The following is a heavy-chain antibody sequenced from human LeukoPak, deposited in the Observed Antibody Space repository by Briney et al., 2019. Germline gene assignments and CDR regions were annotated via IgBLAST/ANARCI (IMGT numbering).Heavy chain of an antibody. Sequence: ASVKVSCKASGYTFTGYYMHWVRHAPGQGLEWMGWFNPNSGGTNHAQKFQGRVTMTRDTSVSTAYMGPGRLRSDDPAVSYCARDRRYDILTGYYPLAYGGQGTLVTVSS. D-gene: IGHD3-9*01. CDR3: ARDRRYDILTGYYPLAY. V-gene: IGHV1-2*02. J-gene: IGHJ4*02. CDR1: GYTFTGYY. CDR2: FNPNSGGT.